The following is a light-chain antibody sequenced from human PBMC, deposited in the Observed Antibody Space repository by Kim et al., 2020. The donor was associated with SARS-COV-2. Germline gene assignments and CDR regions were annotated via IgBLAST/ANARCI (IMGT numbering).Light chain of an antibody. J-gene: IGLJ2*01. CDR1: SSNIGSDY. V-gene: IGLV1-47*01. CDR2: RNN. Sequence: GHRVTISCSGSSSNIGSDYVYWYQQLPGTAPKLLIYRNNQRPSGVPDRFSGSKSGTSASLAISGLRSEDEAGYYCAAWDDSLSVVVFGGGTQLTVL. CDR3: AAWDDSLSVVV.